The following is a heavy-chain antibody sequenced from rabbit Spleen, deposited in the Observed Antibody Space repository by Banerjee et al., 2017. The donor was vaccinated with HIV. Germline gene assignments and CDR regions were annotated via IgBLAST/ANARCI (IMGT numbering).Heavy chain of an antibody. CDR3: ARDLTDFIGWNFGW. J-gene: IGHJ4*01. V-gene: IGHV1S45*01. D-gene: IGHD4-1*01. CDR2: IYSGSSGDT. Sequence: QEQLEESGGDLVKPGASLTLTCTASGFSFSSRYHMWWVRRAPGKVLEWIACIYSGSSGDTSYASWAKGRFTFYKTSSTTVTLQVTSLTAADTASYFGARDLTDFIGWNFGWWGPGTLVTVS. CDR1: GFSFSSRYH.